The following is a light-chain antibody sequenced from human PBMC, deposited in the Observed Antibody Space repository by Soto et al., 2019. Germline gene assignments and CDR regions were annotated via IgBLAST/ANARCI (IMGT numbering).Light chain of an antibody. Sequence: QSVLTQPASVSGSPGESITISCTGTSHDIGNGYDSVSWYQQHPGKAPKLIIYDVVNRPSGVSSRFSGSKSGNTASLTISGLQAEDEADYYSRSYAVSSNVFGNGTKVTVL. J-gene: IGLJ1*01. CDR3: RSYAVSSNV. CDR2: DVV. CDR1: SHDIGNGYDS. V-gene: IGLV2-14*03.